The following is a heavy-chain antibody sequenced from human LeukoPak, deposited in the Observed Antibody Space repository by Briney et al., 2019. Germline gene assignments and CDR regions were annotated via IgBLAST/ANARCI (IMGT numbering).Heavy chain of an antibody. CDR3: TRGGLTFGGN. J-gene: IGHJ4*02. V-gene: IGHV4/OR15-8*02. D-gene: IGHD1-14*01. CDR1: GGSISSSNL. CDR2: ISHSGNT. Sequence: SETLSLTCAVSGGSISSSNLWSWVRQPPGKGLEWIGEISHSGNTNHNPSLKSRVTISIDKSKNLFSLRLNSVTAAGTAMYYCTRGGLTFGGNWGQGTLVTVSS.